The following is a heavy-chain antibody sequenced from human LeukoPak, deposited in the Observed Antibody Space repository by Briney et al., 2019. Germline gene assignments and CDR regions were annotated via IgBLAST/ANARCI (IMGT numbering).Heavy chain of an antibody. J-gene: IGHJ5*02. CDR1: GFTFSSYG. D-gene: IGHD6-19*01. CDR3: AKRSDSGWHNWFDP. Sequence: PGGSLRLSCAAPGFTFSSYGMHWVRQAPGKGLEWVAVISYDGSNKYYADSVKGRFTISRDNSKNTLYLQMNSLRAEDTAVYYCAKRSDSGWHNWFDPWGQGTLVTVSS. V-gene: IGHV3-30*18. CDR2: ISYDGSNK.